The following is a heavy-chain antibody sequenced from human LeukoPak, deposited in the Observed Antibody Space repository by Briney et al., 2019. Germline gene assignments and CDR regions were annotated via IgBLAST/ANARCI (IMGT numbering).Heavy chain of an antibody. CDR3: ARDNRGDYDLDS. CDR1: GFTFSSYG. Sequence: GGSLRLSCVASGFTFSSYGMNWVRQAPGKGLEWVSSICTGSSYIYYADSVKGRFTISRDKAKNSLYLQMNSLRAEDTAVYYCARDNRGDYDLDSWGQGTLVTVSS. D-gene: IGHD4-17*01. V-gene: IGHV3-21*01. J-gene: IGHJ4*02. CDR2: ICTGSSYI.